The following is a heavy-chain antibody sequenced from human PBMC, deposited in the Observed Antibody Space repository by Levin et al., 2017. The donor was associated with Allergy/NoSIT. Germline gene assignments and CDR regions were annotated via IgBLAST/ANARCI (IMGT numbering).Heavy chain of an antibody. J-gene: IGHJ4*02. Sequence: SQTLSLTCSVSGGSISNYYWRWIRQPPGKGLEWIGNIHKSGSTNYNPSLKSRVTISLDTSKNQFSLKLKSVTAADTAVYYCAGGEGDRGPFDYWGQGTLVTVSS. V-gene: IGHV4-59*01. CDR2: IHKSGST. CDR1: GGSISNYY. CDR3: AGGEGDRGPFDY. D-gene: IGHD3-16*01.